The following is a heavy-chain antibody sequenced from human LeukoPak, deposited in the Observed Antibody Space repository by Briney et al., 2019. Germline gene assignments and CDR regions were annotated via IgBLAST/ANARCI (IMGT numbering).Heavy chain of an antibody. CDR3: AKDPQGGSGSYYTHYFDY. Sequence: GGSLRLSCAASGFTFSTYAMSWVRQAPGKGLEWVSGISGSGGNTYYADSVKGRFTISRDNSKNTLYVQMNSLRAEDTAVYYCAKDPQGGSGSYYTHYFDYWGQGTLVTVSS. CDR1: GFTFSTYA. CDR2: ISGSGGNT. D-gene: IGHD3-10*01. J-gene: IGHJ4*02. V-gene: IGHV3-23*01.